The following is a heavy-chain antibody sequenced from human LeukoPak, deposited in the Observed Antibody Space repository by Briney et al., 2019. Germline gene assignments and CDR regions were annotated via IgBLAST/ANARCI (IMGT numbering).Heavy chain of an antibody. V-gene: IGHV5-51*01. CDR3: ARHPHYCSSTSCSPGNWFDP. CDR1: GYSFTSYW. J-gene: IGHJ5*02. Sequence: GASLKISCKGSGYSFTSYWIGWVRPLPGKGLEWMGIIYPGDSDTRYSPSFQGQVTISADKSISTAYLQWSSLKASDTAMYYCARHPHYCSSTSCSPGNWFDPWGQGTLVTVSS. D-gene: IGHD2-2*01. CDR2: IYPGDSDT.